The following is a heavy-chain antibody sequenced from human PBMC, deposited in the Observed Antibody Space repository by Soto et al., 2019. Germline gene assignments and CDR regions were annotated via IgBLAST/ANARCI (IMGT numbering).Heavy chain of an antibody. V-gene: IGHV3-49*04. J-gene: IGHJ4*02. CDR3: TRAESPNIAYFFDY. CDR1: GFTVSSNY. CDR2: IRNQTYSGAT. Sequence: PGGSLRLSCAASGFTVSSNYMSWVRQAPGKGLEWVGLIRNQTYSGATEYAASMKGRFTISRDDSKNIAYLQMNSLKTEDSAVYYCTRAESPNIAYFFDYWGQGT.